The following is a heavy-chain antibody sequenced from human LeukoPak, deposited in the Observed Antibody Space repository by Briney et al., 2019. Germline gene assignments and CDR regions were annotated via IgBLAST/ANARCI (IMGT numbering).Heavy chain of an antibody. CDR2: ISSSSSTI. D-gene: IGHD5-18*01. J-gene: IGHJ6*02. CDR1: GFTFSSYS. Sequence: GGSLRLSCAASGFTFSSYSMNWVRQAPGKGLEWVSYISSSSSTIYYADSVKGRFTISRDNAKNSLYLQMNSLRDEDTAVYYCAREINSYGYDYYYGMDVWGQGTTVTVSS. V-gene: IGHV3-48*02. CDR3: AREINSYGYDYYYGMDV.